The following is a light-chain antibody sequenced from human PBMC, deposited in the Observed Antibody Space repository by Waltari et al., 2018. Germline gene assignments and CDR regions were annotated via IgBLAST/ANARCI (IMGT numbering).Light chain of an antibody. Sequence: EIVMTQSPVTLSVSPGERATVSYRASQSVSSNLAWYQQKPGQAPRLLIYGASTRATGIPARFSGSGSGTEFTLTISSLQSEDFAVYYCQQYNNWPPWTFGQGTKVESK. CDR1: QSVSSN. J-gene: IGKJ1*01. CDR2: GAS. V-gene: IGKV3-15*01. CDR3: QQYNNWPPWT.